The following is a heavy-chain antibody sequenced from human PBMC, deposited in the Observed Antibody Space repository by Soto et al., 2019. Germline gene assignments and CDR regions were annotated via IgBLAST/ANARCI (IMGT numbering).Heavy chain of an antibody. CDR2: IFYSGRS. Sequence: SETLSLTCAVSGYSISSGNLWGWIRQAPGKGLEWIGHIFYSGRSYYNPSPKSRITMSVDTSKNQFSLKLSSVTAVDTAVYYCARTKYSSTSGVLDYWGQGTLVTVSS. J-gene: IGHJ4*02. V-gene: IGHV4-28*01. D-gene: IGHD2-2*01. CDR1: GYSISSGNL. CDR3: ARTKYSSTSGVLDY.